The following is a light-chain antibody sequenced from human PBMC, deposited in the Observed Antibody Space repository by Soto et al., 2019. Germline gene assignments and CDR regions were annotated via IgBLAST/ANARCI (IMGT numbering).Light chain of an antibody. CDR3: SSSTSSNTFV. J-gene: IGLJ1*01. CDR1: NSDVNY. Sequence: QSVLTQPASVSGAPGQSITISCTGTNSDVNYVSWHQQHPGKAPKLMIYEVINRSSGVSTRFSGSKSGNTASLTISGLQAEDEADYYCSSSTSSNTFVFGSGTEVTVL. V-gene: IGLV2-14*01. CDR2: EVI.